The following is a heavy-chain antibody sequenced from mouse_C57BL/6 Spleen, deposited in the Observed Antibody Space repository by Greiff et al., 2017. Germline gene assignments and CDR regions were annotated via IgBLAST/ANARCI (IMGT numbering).Heavy chain of an antibody. V-gene: IGHV1-64*01. CDR2: IHPNSGST. J-gene: IGHJ2*01. CDR3: ARGTTVVAPFDY. CDR1: GYTFTSYW. D-gene: IGHD1-1*01. Sequence: QVQLQQPGAELVKPGASVKLSCKASGYTFTSYWMHWVKQRPGQGLEWIGMIHPNSGSTNYNEKFKSKATLTVDKSSSTAYMQLRSLTSEDSAVYYCARGTTVVAPFDYWGQGTTLTVSS.